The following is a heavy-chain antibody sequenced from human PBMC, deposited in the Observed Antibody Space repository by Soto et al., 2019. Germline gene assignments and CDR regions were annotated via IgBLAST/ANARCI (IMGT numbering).Heavy chain of an antibody. D-gene: IGHD6-13*01. V-gene: IGHV3-73*01. Sequence: VQLVESGGGLVQPGGSLKLSCAASGFTFSGSAMHWVRQASGKGLEWVGRIRSKANSYATAYAASVKGRFTISRDDSKNTAYLQMNSLKTEDTAVYYCTRQFRSSWESFDYWGQGTLVTVSS. CDR3: TRQFRSSWESFDY. CDR2: IRSKANSYAT. J-gene: IGHJ4*02. CDR1: GFTFSGSA.